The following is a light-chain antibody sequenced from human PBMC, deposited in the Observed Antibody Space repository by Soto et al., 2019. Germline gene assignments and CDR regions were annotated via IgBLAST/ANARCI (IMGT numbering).Light chain of an antibody. V-gene: IGKV3-20*01. Sequence: EIVLTQSPGTLSLSPGERATLSCRASQTVSSSYLAWYQQRPGQAPRLLIYRASNRATGIPDRFSGSGSGTDFTLIITRLEPEDFAVYYCQQYGTTWTFGQGTKVEFK. CDR1: QTVSSSY. CDR3: QQYGTTWT. J-gene: IGKJ1*01. CDR2: RAS.